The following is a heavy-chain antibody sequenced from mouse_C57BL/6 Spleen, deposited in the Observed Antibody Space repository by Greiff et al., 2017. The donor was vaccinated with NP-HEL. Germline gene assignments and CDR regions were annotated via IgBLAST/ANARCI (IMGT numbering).Heavy chain of an antibody. CDR3: ARHEDNYGTGDY. CDR1: GYTFTEYT. J-gene: IGHJ2*01. V-gene: IGHV1-62-2*01. Sequence: VKLVESGAELVKPGASVKLSCKASGYTFTEYTIHWVKQRSGQGLEWIGWFYPGSGSIKYNEKFKDKATLTADKSSSTVYMELSRLTSEDSAVYFCARHEDNYGTGDYWGQGTTLTVSS. D-gene: IGHD2-1*01. CDR2: FYPGSGSI.